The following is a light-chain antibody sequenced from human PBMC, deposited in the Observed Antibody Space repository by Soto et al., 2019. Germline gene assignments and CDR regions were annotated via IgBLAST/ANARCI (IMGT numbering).Light chain of an antibody. V-gene: IGKV3-20*01. J-gene: IGKJ1*01. CDR2: GAS. Sequence: GERATLSCRASQSVSSSYLAWYQQKPGQAPRLLIYGASSRATGIPDRFSGSGSGTDFTLTISRLEPEDFAVYYCQQYGSSPKTFGPGTRVDIK. CDR3: QQYGSSPKT. CDR1: QSVSSSY.